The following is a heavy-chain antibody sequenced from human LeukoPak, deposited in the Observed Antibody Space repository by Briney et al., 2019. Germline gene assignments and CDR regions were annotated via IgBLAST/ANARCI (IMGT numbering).Heavy chain of an antibody. V-gene: IGHV4-34*01. CDR3: ARSPYVYFDY. J-gene: IGHJ4*02. Sequence: SETLSLTCAVYGGSFSGYYWSWIRQPPGKGLEWIGEINHSGSTNYNPSLKSRVTISVDTSKNQFSLKLSSVTAADTAVYYCARSPYVYFDYGGQGTLVTVSS. D-gene: IGHD3-16*01. CDR2: INHSGST. CDR1: GGSFSGYY.